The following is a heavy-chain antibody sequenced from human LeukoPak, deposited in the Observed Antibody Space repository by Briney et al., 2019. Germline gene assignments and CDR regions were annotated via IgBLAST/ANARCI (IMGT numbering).Heavy chain of an antibody. CDR2: TYITGNT. Sequence: SETLSLTCDVPGDSMTGYCWSWIRQPAGKGLEWIGRTYITGNTYYSPSLKSRVSMSLDTSKNQFYLRLSSVTAADTATYYCARGEYYDRSGVAFDSWGEGTLVTVST. CDR1: GDSMTGYC. D-gene: IGHD3-22*01. V-gene: IGHV4-4*07. J-gene: IGHJ4*02. CDR3: ARGEYYDRSGVAFDS.